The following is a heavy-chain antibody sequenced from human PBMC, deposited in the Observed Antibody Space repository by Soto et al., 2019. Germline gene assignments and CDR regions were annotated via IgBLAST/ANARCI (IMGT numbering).Heavy chain of an antibody. V-gene: IGHV4-39*01. D-gene: IGHD3-10*01. CDR2: IYYSGKN. Sequence: SETRSLTCTVSGGSISSRIYYWGCIRQPPGKRLEWVGSIYYSGKNYDNPSLKSRVTISVDTSKNQFSLKLSSVTAADTAVYYCARHSMVRGVIKGFDPWGQGTLVTVSS. CDR3: ARHSMVRGVIKGFDP. CDR1: GGSISSRIYY. J-gene: IGHJ5*02.